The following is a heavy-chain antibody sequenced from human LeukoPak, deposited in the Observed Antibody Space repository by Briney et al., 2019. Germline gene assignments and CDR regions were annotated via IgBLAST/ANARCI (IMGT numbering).Heavy chain of an antibody. D-gene: IGHD3-22*01. J-gene: IGHJ4*02. V-gene: IGHV1-46*01. Sequence: ASVKVSCKASGFTFTSYYMHWVRQAPGQGLEWMGIINLSGGSTNYAQKLQGRVTVTTDTSTSTAYMELRSLRSDDTAVYYCARAVNYYDSSGYYRWGQGTLVTVSS. CDR2: INLSGGST. CDR3: ARAVNYYDSSGYYR. CDR1: GFTFTSYY.